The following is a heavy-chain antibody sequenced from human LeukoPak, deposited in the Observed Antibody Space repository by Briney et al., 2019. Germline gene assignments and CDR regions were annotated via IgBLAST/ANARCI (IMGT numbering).Heavy chain of an antibody. V-gene: IGHV3-53*01. CDR2: IHYDGKI. CDR3: ASGDGYLQPY. Sequence: SGGSLRLSCAASGLTFSSHWMHWVRQAPGKGLEWVSIIHYDGKIRYAGSVGGRFTIYRDDSENTLFLQMNSLRVDDTAVYFCASGDGYLQPYWGQGTLVTVSS. CDR1: GLTFSSHW. J-gene: IGHJ4*02. D-gene: IGHD2-21*01.